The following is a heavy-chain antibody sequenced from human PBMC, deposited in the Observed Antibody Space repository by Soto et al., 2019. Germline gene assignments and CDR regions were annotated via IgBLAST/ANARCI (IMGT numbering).Heavy chain of an antibody. J-gene: IGHJ4*02. D-gene: IGHD6-6*01. CDR1: GVTGSTDA. Sequence: PGGALRVSSAASGVTGSTDAMNSIRQAGGKGLEWVSPIRANGAPSSYAHAVKRRFTIPRDNSTHPLYLHMHRLRPEDTAVSYCAKRPESIAAFLSDQWGQGPLVTVSS. CDR3: AKRPESIAAFLSDQ. V-gene: IGHV3-23*01. CDR2: IRANGAPS.